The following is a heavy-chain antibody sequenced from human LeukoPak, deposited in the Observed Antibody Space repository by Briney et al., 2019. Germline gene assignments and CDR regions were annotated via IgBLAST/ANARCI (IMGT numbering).Heavy chain of an antibody. J-gene: IGHJ4*02. CDR1: GGSISSSSYY. CDR3: ARLYYYDSSGYLDY. Sequence: SETLSLTCTVSGGSISSSSYYWGWIRQPPGKGLEWIGSIYYSGSTYYNPSLKSRVTISVDTSKNQFSLKLSSVTAADTAVYYCARLYYYDSSGYLDYWGQGTLVTVSS. D-gene: IGHD3-22*01. V-gene: IGHV4-39*01. CDR2: IYYSGST.